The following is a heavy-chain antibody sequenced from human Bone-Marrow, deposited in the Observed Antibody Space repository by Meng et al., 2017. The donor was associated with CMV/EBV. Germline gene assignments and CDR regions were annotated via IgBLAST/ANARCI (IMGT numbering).Heavy chain of an antibody. CDR1: GGSFSGYY. D-gene: IGHD1-26*01. V-gene: IGHV4-34*01. CDR3: ARGQGSGSYY. J-gene: IGHJ4*02. Sequence: QVQLQQWGAGLLKPSETLSLTCAVYGGSFSGYYWSWIRQPPGKGLEWIGEINHSGSTNYNPSLKSRVTISVDTSKNQFSLKLSSVTAADTAVYYCARGQGSGSYYWDQGTLVTVSS. CDR2: INHSGST.